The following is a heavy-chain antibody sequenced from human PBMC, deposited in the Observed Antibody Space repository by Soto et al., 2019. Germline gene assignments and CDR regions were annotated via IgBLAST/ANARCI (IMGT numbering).Heavy chain of an antibody. CDR1: GGSISSGGYY. V-gene: IGHV4-31*03. CDR2: IYYSGST. Sequence: SETLSLTCTVSGGSISSGGYYWSWIRQHPGKGLEWIGYIYYSGSTYYNPSLKSRVTISVDTSKNQFSLKLSSVTAADTAVYYCARAGGLWFGELLPYYFAYWGQGTLVTVSS. J-gene: IGHJ4*02. CDR3: ARAGGLWFGELLPYYFAY. D-gene: IGHD3-10*01.